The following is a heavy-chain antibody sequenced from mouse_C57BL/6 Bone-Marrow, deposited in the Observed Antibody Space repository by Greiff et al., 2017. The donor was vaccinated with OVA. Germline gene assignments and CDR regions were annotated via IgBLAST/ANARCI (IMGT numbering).Heavy chain of an antibody. Sequence: EVQLVESGGGLVQSGRSLRLSCATSGFTFSDFYMEWVRQAPGKGLEWIAASRNKANDYTTEYSASVKGRFIVSRDTSQSILYLQMNALRAEDTAIYYCARDSYYGNYVWYFDVWGTGTTVTVSS. V-gene: IGHV7-1*01. CDR1: GFTFSDFY. D-gene: IGHD2-1*01. J-gene: IGHJ1*03. CDR2: SRNKANDYTT. CDR3: ARDSYYGNYVWYFDV.